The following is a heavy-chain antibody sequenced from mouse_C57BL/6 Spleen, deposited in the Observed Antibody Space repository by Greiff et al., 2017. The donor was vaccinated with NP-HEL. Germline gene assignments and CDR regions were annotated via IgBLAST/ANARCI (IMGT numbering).Heavy chain of an antibody. V-gene: IGHV1-64*01. CDR1: GYTFTSYW. CDR3: ARGYYDYDGRNYYAMDY. J-gene: IGHJ4*01. Sequence: QVQLQQPGAELVKPGASVKLSCKASGYTFTSYWMHWVKQRPGQGLEWIGMIHPNSGSTNYNEKFKSKATLTVDKSSSTAYMQLSSLTSEDSAVYYCARGYYDYDGRNYYAMDYWGQGTSVTVSS. D-gene: IGHD2-4*01. CDR2: IHPNSGST.